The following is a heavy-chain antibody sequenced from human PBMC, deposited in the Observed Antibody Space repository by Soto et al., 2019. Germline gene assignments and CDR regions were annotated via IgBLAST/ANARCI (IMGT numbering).Heavy chain of an antibody. CDR2: IYWDDDK. V-gene: IGHV2-5*02. CDR1: GFSLSTSGVG. J-gene: IGHJ4*02. D-gene: IGHD3-16*01. CDR3: ARTVDDYYFDY. Sequence: QITLKESGPPLVKPTQTLTLTCTFSGFSLSTSGVGVGWIRQPPGKALEWLALIYWDDDKRYSPSLKSRLTITKDTSKNQVVLTMTNMDPVDTATYYCARTVDDYYFDYWGQGTLVTVSS.